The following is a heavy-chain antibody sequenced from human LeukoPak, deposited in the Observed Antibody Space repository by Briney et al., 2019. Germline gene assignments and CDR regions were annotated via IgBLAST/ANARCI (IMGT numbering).Heavy chain of an antibody. J-gene: IGHJ4*02. CDR1: GFSVNAYA. Sequence: GGSLRLSCAASGFSVNAYAMTWVRQSPGKGLEWLSYISNGDSTIDYADSVKGRFSVSRDNAQNPLFLQMTSLRADDSAVYYCTRVIVAVPGYFDYFGFWGQGVLVTVSS. CDR2: ISNGDSTI. V-gene: IGHV3-48*04. CDR3: TRVIVAVPGYFDYFGF. D-gene: IGHD6-19*01.